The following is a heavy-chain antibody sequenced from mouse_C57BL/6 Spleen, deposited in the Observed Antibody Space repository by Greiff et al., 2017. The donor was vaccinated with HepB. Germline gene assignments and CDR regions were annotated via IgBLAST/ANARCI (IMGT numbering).Heavy chain of an antibody. CDR2: ISYDGSN. D-gene: IGHD2-4*01. CDR1: GYSITSGYY. J-gene: IGHJ4*01. CDR3: ARMYDYDGRAMDY. Sequence: DVKLQESGPGLVKPSQSLSLTCSVTGYSITSGYYWNWIRQFPGNKLEWMGYISYDGSNNYNPSLKNRISITRDTSKNQFFLKLNSVTTEDTATYDWARMYDYDGRAMDYWGKGNSVTVSS. V-gene: IGHV3-6*01.